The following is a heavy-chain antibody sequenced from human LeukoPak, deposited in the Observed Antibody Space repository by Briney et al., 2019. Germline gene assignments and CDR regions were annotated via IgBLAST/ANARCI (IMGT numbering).Heavy chain of an antibody. D-gene: IGHD3-10*01. CDR1: GFTFSSYA. V-gene: IGHV3-64*01. CDR3: AKGIYGSGSYYSNYYYNMDV. Sequence: GGSLRLSCAASGFTFSSYAMHWVRQAPGKGLEYVSAISSNGGSTYYANSVKGRFTISRDNSKNTVYLQMNSLRAEDTAVYYCAKGIYGSGSYYSNYYYNMDVWGKGTTVTISS. CDR2: ISSNGGST. J-gene: IGHJ6*03.